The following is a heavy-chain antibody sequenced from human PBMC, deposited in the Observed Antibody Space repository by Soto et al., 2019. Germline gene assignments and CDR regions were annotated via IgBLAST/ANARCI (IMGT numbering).Heavy chain of an antibody. J-gene: IGHJ6*02. Sequence: VGSLSLSCAASGFNVSSNYMSWVRQAPGKGLEWVSVIYSGGSTYYADSVKGRFTISRDNSKNTLYLQMNSLRAEDTAVYYCARDGFGSSWYTYYYGMDVWGQGTTVTVSS. CDR1: GFNVSSNY. CDR3: ARDGFGSSWYTYYYGMDV. CDR2: IYSGGST. D-gene: IGHD6-13*01. V-gene: IGHV3-53*01.